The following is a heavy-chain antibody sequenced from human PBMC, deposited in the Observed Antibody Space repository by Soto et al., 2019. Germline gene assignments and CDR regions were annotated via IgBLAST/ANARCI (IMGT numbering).Heavy chain of an antibody. J-gene: IGHJ5*02. CDR1: GGSISSSSYY. CDR3: ARLCRLTIFGVVIRTDWFDP. V-gene: IGHV4-39*01. D-gene: IGHD3-3*01. CDR2: IYYSGSA. Sequence: SETLSLTCTVSGGSISSSSYYWGWIRQPPGKGLEWIGSIYYSGSAYYNPFLKSRVTISVDTSKNQFSLKLSSVTAADTAVYYCARLCRLTIFGVVIRTDWFDPWGQGTLVTVS.